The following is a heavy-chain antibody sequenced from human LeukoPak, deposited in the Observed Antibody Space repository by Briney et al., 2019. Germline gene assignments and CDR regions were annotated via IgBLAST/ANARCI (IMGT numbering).Heavy chain of an antibody. J-gene: IGHJ4*02. V-gene: IGHV3-7*01. CDR3: ARDTYYYDSSGYSDDN. D-gene: IGHD3-22*01. Sequence: GGSLRLSCAASGFTFSSYWMSWVRQAPGKGLEWVANIKQDGSEKYYVDSVKGRFTISRDNAKNSLYLQMNSLRAEDTAVYYCARDTYYYDSSGYSDDNWGQGTLVTVSS. CDR1: GFTFSSYW. CDR2: IKQDGSEK.